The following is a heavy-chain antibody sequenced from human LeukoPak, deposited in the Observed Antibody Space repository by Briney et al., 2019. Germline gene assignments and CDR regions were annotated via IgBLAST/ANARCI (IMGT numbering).Heavy chain of an antibody. CDR2: IYYSGST. D-gene: IGHD3-3*01. CDR3: ARMYYDFWSGYGWFDL. J-gene: IGHJ5*02. V-gene: IGHV4-59*01. CDR1: GGSISSYY. Sequence: KHSETLSLTCTVSGGSISSYYWSWIRQPPGKGLEWIGYIYYSGSTNYNPSLKSRVTISVDTSKNQFSLKLSSVTAADTAVYYCARMYYDFWSGYGWFDLWGQGTLVTVSS.